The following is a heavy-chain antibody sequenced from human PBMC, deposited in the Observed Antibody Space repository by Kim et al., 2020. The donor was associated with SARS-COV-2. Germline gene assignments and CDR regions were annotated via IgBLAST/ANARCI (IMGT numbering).Heavy chain of an antibody. J-gene: IGHJ4*02. Sequence: YHADSVKGRFTISRDNAKNTLYLQMKSRRAEDTAVYYCAKLSGRYYDCDYWGQGTLGTVSS. D-gene: IGHD1-26*01. CDR3: AKLSGRYYDCDY. V-gene: IGHV3-23*01.